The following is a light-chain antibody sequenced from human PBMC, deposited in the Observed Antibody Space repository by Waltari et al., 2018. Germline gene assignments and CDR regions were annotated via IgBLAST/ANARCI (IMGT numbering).Light chain of an antibody. Sequence: SYEVTQPPSVSVSPGQTATIACSGDKLEDKFTAWFQQRPGQSPVLIIYRDTKRPPGIPERFLGSNPGNTATLTISGTQAMDEGDYYCQAWDSSSVVFGGGTKLTVL. J-gene: IGLJ3*02. CDR3: QAWDSSSVV. CDR1: KLEDKF. V-gene: IGLV3-1*01. CDR2: RDT.